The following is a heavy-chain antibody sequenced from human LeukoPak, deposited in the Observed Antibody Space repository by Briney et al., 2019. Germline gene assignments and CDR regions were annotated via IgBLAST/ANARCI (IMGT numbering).Heavy chain of an antibody. Sequence: GGSLRLSCAASGFTFSSYSMNWVRQAPGKGLEWVSSISSSSSYIYYADSVKGRFTISRDNAKNSLYLQMNSLRAEDTAVYYCARNSRKQLSPHYFDYWGQGTLVTVSS. V-gene: IGHV3-21*01. J-gene: IGHJ4*02. D-gene: IGHD6-13*01. CDR2: ISSSSSYI. CDR3: ARNSRKQLSPHYFDY. CDR1: GFTFSSYS.